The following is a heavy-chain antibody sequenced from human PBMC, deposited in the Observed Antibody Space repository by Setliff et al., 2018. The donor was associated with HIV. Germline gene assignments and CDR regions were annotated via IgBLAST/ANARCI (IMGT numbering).Heavy chain of an antibody. CDR1: GGSISIGGYY. Sequence: SETLSLTCTVSGGSISIGGYYWGWIRQHPGKGLEWIGYIYHNGNTYYNPSIKSRLIISVDTSKNQFSLKLSSVTAADTAVYYCARGGGSRAATSSYYYMDVWGKGTTVTVS. CDR3: ARGGGSRAATSSYYYMDV. D-gene: IGHD2-15*01. CDR2: IYHNGNT. V-gene: IGHV4-31*03. J-gene: IGHJ6*03.